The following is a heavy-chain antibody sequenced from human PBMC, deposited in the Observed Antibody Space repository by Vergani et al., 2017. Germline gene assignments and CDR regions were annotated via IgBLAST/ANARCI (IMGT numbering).Heavy chain of an antibody. Sequence: QVQLVQSGAEVKKPGASVKVSCKASGYTFTSYYMHWVRQAPGQGLEWMGIIKPSGGSTSYAQKFQGRVTMTRDTPTGTVYMELSSLRSEDTAVYYCARNPITMVRGVIRYYYYMDVWGKGTTVTVSS. D-gene: IGHD3-10*01. CDR1: GYTFTSYY. CDR2: IKPSGGST. J-gene: IGHJ6*03. V-gene: IGHV1-46*01. CDR3: ARNPITMVRGVIRYYYYMDV.